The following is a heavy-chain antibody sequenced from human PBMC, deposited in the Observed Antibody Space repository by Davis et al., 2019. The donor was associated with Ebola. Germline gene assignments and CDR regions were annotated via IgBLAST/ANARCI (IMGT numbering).Heavy chain of an antibody. D-gene: IGHD2-15*01. CDR1: GYTFTGYY. CDR2: INPNSGGT. V-gene: IGHV1-2*06. J-gene: IGHJ4*02. Sequence: ASVKVSCKASGYTFTGYYMHWVRQAPGQGLEWMGRINPNSGGTNYAQKFQGRVTMTTDTSTSTAYMELRSLRSDDTAVYYCARGYCSGGSCYSPDYWGQGTLVSVTS. CDR3: ARGYCSGGSCYSPDY.